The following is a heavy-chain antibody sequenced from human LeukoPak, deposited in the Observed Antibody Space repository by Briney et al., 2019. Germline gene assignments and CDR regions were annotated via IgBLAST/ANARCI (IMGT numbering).Heavy chain of an antibody. J-gene: IGHJ6*03. CDR3: ARVILSGSYSTYYYYMDV. CDR2: IIPIFGTA. CDR1: GGTFSSYA. D-gene: IGHD1-26*01. V-gene: IGHV1-69*05. Sequence: ASVKVSCKASGGTFSSYAISWVRQAPGQGLEWMGGIIPIFGTANYAQKFQGRVTITTDESTSTAYMELSSLRSEDTAVYYCARVILSGSYSTYYYYMDVWGKGTTVTVSS.